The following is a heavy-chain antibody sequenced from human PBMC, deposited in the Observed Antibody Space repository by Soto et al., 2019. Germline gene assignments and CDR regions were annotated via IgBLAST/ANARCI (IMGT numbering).Heavy chain of an antibody. CDR3: ARSPRLLEWLLSS. Sequence: ASVKVSCKASGGTFSSYAISWVRQAPGQGLEWMGGIIPIFGTANYAQKFQGRVTITADKSTSTAYMELSSLRSEDTAVYYCARSPRLLEWLLSSWGQGTLVPSPQ. J-gene: IGHJ5*02. CDR1: GGTFSSYA. CDR2: IIPIFGTA. V-gene: IGHV1-69*06. D-gene: IGHD3-3*01.